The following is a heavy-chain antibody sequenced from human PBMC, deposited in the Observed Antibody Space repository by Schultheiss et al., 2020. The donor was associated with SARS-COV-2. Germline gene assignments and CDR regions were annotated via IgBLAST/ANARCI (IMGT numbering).Heavy chain of an antibody. CDR3: ARDQPSRIQLWLPYGMDV. CDR1: GFTFSTHE. Sequence: GGSLRLSCAASGFTFSTHEMNWVRQAPGKGLEWVSYISRSASTIYYADSVKGRFTISRDNAKNTLYLQMHNVRAEDTAVYYCARDQPSRIQLWLPYGMDVWGQGTTVTVSS. CDR2: ISRSASTI. D-gene: IGHD5-18*01. V-gene: IGHV3-48*03. J-gene: IGHJ6*02.